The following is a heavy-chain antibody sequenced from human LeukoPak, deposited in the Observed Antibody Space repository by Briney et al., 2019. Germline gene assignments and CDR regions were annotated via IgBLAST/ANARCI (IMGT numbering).Heavy chain of an antibody. CDR1: GFTFSGSA. CDR3: TRFGSDDGEYAY. V-gene: IGHV3-73*01. Sequence: GGSLRLSCAASGFTFSGSAMHWVRQASGKGLEWVGRIRSKANSYATAYAASVKGRFTISRDDSKNTAYLQLNSLKTEDTAVYYCTRFGSDDGEYAYWGQGTLVTVSP. J-gene: IGHJ4*02. D-gene: IGHD4-17*01. CDR2: IRSKANSYAT.